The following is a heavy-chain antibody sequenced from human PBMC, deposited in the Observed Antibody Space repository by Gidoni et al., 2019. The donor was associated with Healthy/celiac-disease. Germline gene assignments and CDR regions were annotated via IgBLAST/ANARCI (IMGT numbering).Heavy chain of an antibody. J-gene: IGHJ5*02. CDR2: IVSISHYL. CDR3: AREWAQYCSGGSCYPNWFDP. D-gene: IGHD2-15*01. CDR1: GFTLCSYS. V-gene: IGHV3-21*01. Sequence: EVQLVESGGGMVKPGGSLRLSCAASGFTLCSYSMNWVRQALGKGLEWVSAIVSISHYLYYADSVMCRFTISRDNAKNSLYLQMNSLGAEDTAVYYCAREWAQYCSGGSCYPNWFDPWGQGTLVTVSS.